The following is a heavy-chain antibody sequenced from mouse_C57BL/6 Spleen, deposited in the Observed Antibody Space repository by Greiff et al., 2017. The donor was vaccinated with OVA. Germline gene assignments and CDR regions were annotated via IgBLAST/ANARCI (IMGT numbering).Heavy chain of an antibody. CDR1: GYSITSGYD. V-gene: IGHV3-6*01. CDR2: ISYDGSN. CDR3: ARNYDFDY. Sequence: LVESGPGLVKPSQSLSLTCSVTGYSITSGYDWHWIRQFPGNKLDWMGDISYDGSNTFNPSLKHRISITRDTSKNQFFLKLNSVTTEDTATYYCARNYDFDYWGHGTTLTVSS. J-gene: IGHJ2*01. D-gene: IGHD2-4*01.